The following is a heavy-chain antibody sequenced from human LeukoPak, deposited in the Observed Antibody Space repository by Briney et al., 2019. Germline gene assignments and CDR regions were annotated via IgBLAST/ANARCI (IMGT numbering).Heavy chain of an antibody. V-gene: IGHV3-23*01. CDR1: KFTFSSYA. Sequence: GGSLRLSCAASKFTFSSYAMNWVRQASGKGLEWVSGISGSGGSTYYADSVKGRFTIPRDNSKNTLYLQMNSLRAEDTAVYYCAKDRYDFWSTYSSNPFDYWGQGTLVTVSS. CDR2: ISGSGGST. J-gene: IGHJ4*02. CDR3: AKDRYDFWSTYSSNPFDY. D-gene: IGHD3-3*01.